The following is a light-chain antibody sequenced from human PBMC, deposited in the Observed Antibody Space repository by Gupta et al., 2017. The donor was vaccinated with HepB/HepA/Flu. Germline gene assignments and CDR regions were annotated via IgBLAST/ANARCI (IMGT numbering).Light chain of an antibody. CDR2: AAS. CDR1: QSISSY. Sequence: DIQMTQSPSSLSASVGDRVTITCRASQSISSYLNWYQQKPGKAPKLLIYAASSLQSGVPSRFSGSGYGTDFTLTISSRQPEDFASYYCQQNDSNPPLTFGHGTKVDIK. V-gene: IGKV1-39*01. J-gene: IGKJ3*01. CDR3: QQNDSNPPLT.